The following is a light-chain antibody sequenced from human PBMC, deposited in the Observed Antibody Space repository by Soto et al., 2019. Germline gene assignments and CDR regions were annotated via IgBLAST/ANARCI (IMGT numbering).Light chain of an antibody. CDR3: SSYTSSSVV. CDR1: SSDVGGYNY. Sequence: QSALTQPASVSGSPGQSITISCTGTSSDVGGYNYVSWYQQHPGKAPKLMIYDVSNRPSGVSNRFSGSKSGNTASLTLSGLQAEDEADYYCSSYTSSSVVFGGGTQLTVL. CDR2: DVS. V-gene: IGLV2-14*01. J-gene: IGLJ2*01.